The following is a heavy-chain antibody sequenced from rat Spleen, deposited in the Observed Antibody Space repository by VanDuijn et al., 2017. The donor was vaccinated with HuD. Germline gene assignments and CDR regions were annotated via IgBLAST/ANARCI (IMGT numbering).Heavy chain of an antibody. V-gene: IGHV5S10*01. CDR3: ARHAGSCFDY. Sequence: EVQLVESGGGLVQPGRSLKLSCAASGFTFSDYNMAWVRQAPKKGLEWVAIIIYDGSRTYYRDSVRGRFTISRDNAKSTLYLQMNSLRSEDTATYYCARHAGSCFDYWGQGVMVTVSS. D-gene: IGHD5-1*01. J-gene: IGHJ2*01. CDR2: IIYDGSRT. CDR1: GFTFSDYN.